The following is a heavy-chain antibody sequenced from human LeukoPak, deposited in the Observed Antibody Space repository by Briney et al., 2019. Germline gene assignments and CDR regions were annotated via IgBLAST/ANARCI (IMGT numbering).Heavy chain of an antibody. CDR1: GGSISTYY. Sequence: PSETLSLTCTVSGGSISTYYWSWIRQAPGKGLERIGYISYSGSTNYNPSLKSRVTISVDTSKNQFSLKLSSVTAADTAVFYCARHVGPGYSYGFDNWGQGTLVTVYS. CDR3: ARHVGPGYSYGFDN. D-gene: IGHD5-18*01. CDR2: ISYSGST. V-gene: IGHV4-59*08. J-gene: IGHJ4*01.